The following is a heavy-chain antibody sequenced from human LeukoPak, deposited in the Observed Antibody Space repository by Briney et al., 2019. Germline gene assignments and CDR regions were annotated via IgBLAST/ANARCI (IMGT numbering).Heavy chain of an antibody. Sequence: SETLSLTCTVSGYSISSGTYYWTWIRQPAGKGLEWIGRISTSGSTNYNPSLKSRVTISLDTSKNQFSLKLSSVTAADTAVFYCARFTGYCSGTSCYPNAFDIWGQGTMVTVSS. CDR3: ARFTGYCSGTSCYPNAFDI. CDR2: ISTSGST. D-gene: IGHD2-2*01. J-gene: IGHJ3*02. V-gene: IGHV4-61*02. CDR1: GYSISSGTYY.